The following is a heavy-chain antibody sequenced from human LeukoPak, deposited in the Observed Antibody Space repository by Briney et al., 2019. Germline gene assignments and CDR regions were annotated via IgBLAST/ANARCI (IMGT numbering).Heavy chain of an antibody. Sequence: SETLSLTCSVSGGSIRSYYWTWIRQPPGKGLEWIGYIHYSGNTNYNPSLKSRVTISVDTSKNQFSLKLSSVSAADTAVYYCARVYYSRSYDYWYFDLWGRGTLVTVSS. D-gene: IGHD6-13*01. CDR1: GGSIRSYY. CDR2: IHYSGNT. V-gene: IGHV4-59*01. J-gene: IGHJ2*01. CDR3: ARVYYSRSYDYWYFDL.